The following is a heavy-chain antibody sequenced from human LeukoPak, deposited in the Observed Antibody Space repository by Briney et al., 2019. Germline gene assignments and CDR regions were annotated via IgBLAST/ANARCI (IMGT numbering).Heavy chain of an antibody. CDR2: ISGSGGNT. D-gene: IGHD6-13*01. CDR3: AKGYGSSWYYFDY. Sequence: GGSLRLSCAASGFTFSSYAMSWVRQAPGKGLEWVSAISGSGGNTYYADSVKGRFTISRDNSKNTLYLQMNSLRAEDTAVYYCAKGYGSSWYYFDYWGQGTLVTVSS. J-gene: IGHJ4*02. CDR1: GFTFSSYA. V-gene: IGHV3-23*01.